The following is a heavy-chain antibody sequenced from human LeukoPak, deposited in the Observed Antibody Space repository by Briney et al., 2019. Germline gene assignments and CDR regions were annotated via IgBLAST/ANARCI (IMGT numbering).Heavy chain of an antibody. CDR1: GGSISNYY. CDR3: ASSPLITSGWLGLDS. CDR2: IYYIGTP. J-gene: IGHJ4*02. D-gene: IGHD6-19*01. Sequence: SETLSFICIVSGGSISNYYWSWIRQPPGKGLEWIGYIYYIGTPNYNPSLDSRVTISIDTSKNQFSLKLKSVTAADTAVYFCASSPLITSGWLGLDSWGPGALVTVSS. V-gene: IGHV4-59*01.